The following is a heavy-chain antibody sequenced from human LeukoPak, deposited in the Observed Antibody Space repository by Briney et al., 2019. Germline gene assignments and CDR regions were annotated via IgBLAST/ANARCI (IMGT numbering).Heavy chain of an antibody. V-gene: IGHV3-11*04. J-gene: IGHJ4*02. CDR3: ARGDCSGGSCYSGSHY. CDR1: GFTFSDYY. CDR2: ISSHGSTV. Sequence: GGSLRLSCAASGFTFSDYYMSWIRQAPGKGLEWVSYISSHGSTVYYADSVKGRFTISRDNAKNSLYLQMSSLRAEDTAVYYCARGDCSGGSCYSGSHYWGQGTLVTVSS. D-gene: IGHD2-15*01.